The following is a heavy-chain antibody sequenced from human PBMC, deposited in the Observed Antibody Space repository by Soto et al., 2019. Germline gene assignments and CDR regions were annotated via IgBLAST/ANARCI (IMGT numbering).Heavy chain of an antibody. Sequence: EVQLVESGGGLVQPGRSLRLSCAASGFTFDDYAIHWVRQAPGKGLEWVSGISWSSGSVAYADSVKGRFTISRDDAKNSLYLQMNSLRAEDTALYYCARVMEVGIAARRAFDYWGQGTLVTVSS. D-gene: IGHD6-6*01. CDR1: GFTFDDYA. J-gene: IGHJ4*02. CDR2: ISWSSGSV. V-gene: IGHV3-9*01. CDR3: ARVMEVGIAARRAFDY.